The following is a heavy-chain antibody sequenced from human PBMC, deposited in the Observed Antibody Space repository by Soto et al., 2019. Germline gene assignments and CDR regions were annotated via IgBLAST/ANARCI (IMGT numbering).Heavy chain of an antibody. V-gene: IGHV4-34*01. CDR3: ARTMTTVTTDAFDI. D-gene: IGHD4-17*01. Sequence: KSSETLSLTCAGYGGSFSGYYWSWIRQPPGKGLEWIGEINHSGSTNYNPSLKSRVTISVDTSKNQFSLKLSSVTAADTAVYYCARTMTTVTTDAFDIWGQGTMVTVSS. J-gene: IGHJ3*02. CDR1: GGSFSGYY. CDR2: INHSGST.